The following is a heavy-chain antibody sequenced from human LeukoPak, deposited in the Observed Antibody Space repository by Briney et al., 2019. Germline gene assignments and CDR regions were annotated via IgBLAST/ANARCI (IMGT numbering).Heavy chain of an antibody. D-gene: IGHD3-10*01. CDR3: AHRRWSKGFGEFFSY. CDR1: GFSLSTSGVG. V-gene: IGHV2-5*02. CDR2: IYWDDDK. J-gene: IGHJ4*02. Sequence: SGPTLVKPTQTLTLTCTFSGFSLSTSGVGVGLIRQPPGKALEWLALIYWDDDKRYSPSLKSRLTITKDTSKNQVVLTMTNMDPVDTATYYCAHRRWSKGFGEFFSYWGQGTLVTVSS.